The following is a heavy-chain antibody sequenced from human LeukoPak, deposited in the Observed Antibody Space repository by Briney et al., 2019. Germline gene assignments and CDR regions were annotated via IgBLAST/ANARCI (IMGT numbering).Heavy chain of an antibody. CDR3: ARLHPNGPDEY. CDR2: ISYDGRR. CDR1: GASIRSSAGYR. V-gene: IGHV4-39*07. Sequence: PSETLSLTYAVSGASIRSSAGYRWGWIRQPPGKGLEWIGQISYDGRREYNPSLRSRITISLDTSKNQFSLKMTSVTAADAAVFYCARLHPNGPDEYWGRGTLVTVSS. J-gene: IGHJ4*02. D-gene: IGHD2-8*01.